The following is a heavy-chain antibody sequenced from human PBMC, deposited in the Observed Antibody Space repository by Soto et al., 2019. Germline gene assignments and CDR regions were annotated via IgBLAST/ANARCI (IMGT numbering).Heavy chain of an antibody. CDR2: INPNSGGT. V-gene: IGHV1-2*04. J-gene: IGHJ4*02. CDR1: GYTFTGYY. D-gene: IGHD3-9*01. Sequence: ASVKVSCKASGYTFTGYYMHWVGQAPGQGLEWMGWINPNSGGTNYAQKFQGWVTMTRDTSISTAYMELSRLRSDDTAVYYCARAGDILTAEIYYFDYWGQGTLVTVSS. CDR3: ARAGDILTAEIYYFDY.